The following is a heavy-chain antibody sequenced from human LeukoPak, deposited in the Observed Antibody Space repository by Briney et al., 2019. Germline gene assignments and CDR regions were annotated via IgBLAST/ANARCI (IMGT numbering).Heavy chain of an antibody. V-gene: IGHV3-23*01. J-gene: IGHJ4*02. Sequence: PGGSLRLSCAASGFTFSSYAMSLVRQAPGKGLEWVSAISGSGGSTYYADSVKGRFIISRDNSKNTFYLQMNSLRVDDTATYYCAKGKVNHLGAFDQWGQGTLVSVSS. CDR3: AKGKVNHLGAFDQ. D-gene: IGHD1-26*01. CDR1: GFTFSSYA. CDR2: ISGSGGST.